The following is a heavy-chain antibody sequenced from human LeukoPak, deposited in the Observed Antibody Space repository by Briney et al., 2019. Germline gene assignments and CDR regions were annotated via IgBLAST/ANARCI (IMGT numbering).Heavy chain of an antibody. D-gene: IGHD3-22*01. CDR3: ARGYYYDSSGYSDPEDY. Sequence: GGSLRLSCAASGFTVSSNYMSWVRQAPGKGLEWVSVIYSGGSTYYADSVEGRFTISRDNSKNTLYLQMNSLRAEDTAVYYCARGYYYDSSGYSDPEDYWGQGTLVTVSS. V-gene: IGHV3-53*01. CDR1: GFTVSSNY. J-gene: IGHJ4*02. CDR2: IYSGGST.